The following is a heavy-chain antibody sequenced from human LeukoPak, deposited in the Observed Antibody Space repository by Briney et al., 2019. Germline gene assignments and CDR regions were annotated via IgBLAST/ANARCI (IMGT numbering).Heavy chain of an antibody. D-gene: IGHD3-10*01. J-gene: IGHJ3*02. Sequence: PSETLSLTCTVSGYSISSGYYWGWIRQPPGKGLEWIGSIYHSGSTYYNPSLKSRVTISVDTSKNQFSLKLSSVTAADTAVYYCARAYGSGSYDAFDIWGQGTMVTVSS. CDR1: GYSISSGYY. V-gene: IGHV4-38-2*02. CDR2: IYHSGST. CDR3: ARAYGSGSYDAFDI.